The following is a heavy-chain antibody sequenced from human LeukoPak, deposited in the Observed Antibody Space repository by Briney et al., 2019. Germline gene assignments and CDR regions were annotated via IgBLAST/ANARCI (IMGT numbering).Heavy chain of an antibody. Sequence: GGSLRLSCAASGFTFSSYEMNWVRQAPGKGLEWVSYISSSGSTIYYADSVKGRFTISRDNAKNSLYLQMNSLRAEDTAVYYCARDPTPRYCSGGSCYTHYGMDVWGQGTTVTVSS. CDR1: GFTFSSYE. CDR2: ISSSGSTI. CDR3: ARDPTPRYCSGGSCYTHYGMDV. J-gene: IGHJ6*02. V-gene: IGHV3-48*03. D-gene: IGHD2-15*01.